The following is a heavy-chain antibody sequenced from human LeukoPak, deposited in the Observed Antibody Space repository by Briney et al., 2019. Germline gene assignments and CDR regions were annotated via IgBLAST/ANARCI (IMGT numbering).Heavy chain of an antibody. D-gene: IGHD6-13*01. CDR2: IYPGDSDT. CDR1: GYIFTTYW. Sequence: HGESLKISCQGSGYIFTTYWIAWVRQMPGKGLEWMGIIYPGDSDTRYSPSFQGQVTISADKSISTAYLHWSSLKASDTAMYYCARPAIAAAGSGFDILGQGTMVIVSS. V-gene: IGHV5-51*01. CDR3: ARPAIAAAGSGFDI. J-gene: IGHJ3*02.